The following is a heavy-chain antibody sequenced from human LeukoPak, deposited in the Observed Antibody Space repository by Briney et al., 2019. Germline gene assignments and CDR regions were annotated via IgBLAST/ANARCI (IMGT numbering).Heavy chain of an antibody. CDR3: ARSPPYSSGWEPGSGWFDP. J-gene: IGHJ5*02. CDR2: IYYSGST. D-gene: IGHD6-19*01. Sequence: SETLSLTCTVSGGSISSYYWSWIRQPPGKGLEWIGYIYYSGSTNYNPSLKSRVTISVNTSKNQFSLKLSSVTAADTAVYYCARSPPYSSGWEPGSGWFDPWGQGTLVTVSS. V-gene: IGHV4-59*01. CDR1: GGSISSYY.